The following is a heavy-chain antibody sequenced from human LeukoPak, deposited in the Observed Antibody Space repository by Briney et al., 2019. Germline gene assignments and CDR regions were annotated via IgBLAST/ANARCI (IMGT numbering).Heavy chain of an antibody. V-gene: IGHV4-59*01. Sequence: SETLSLTCTVSGGSITGYCWSWIRQPPGKGLEWIAYIYYSGNTNYNPSLKSRVTVSVDTSKNQFSLKLSSVTAADTAVYYCARGLGDYDAFDIWGQGTMVTVSS. CDR3: ARGLGDYDAFDI. CDR2: IYYSGNT. D-gene: IGHD3-16*01. J-gene: IGHJ3*02. CDR1: GGSITGYC.